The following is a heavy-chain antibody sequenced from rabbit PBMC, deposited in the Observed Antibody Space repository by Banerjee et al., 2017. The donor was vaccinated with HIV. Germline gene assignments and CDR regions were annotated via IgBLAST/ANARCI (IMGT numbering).Heavy chain of an antibody. D-gene: IGHD8-1*01. V-gene: IGHV1S40*01. CDR2: IYTGDGST. CDR3: ARSLYGSSNMYSLTRLDL. CDR1: GFSYSGGYD. Sequence: QSLEESGGDLVKPGASLTLTCKASGFSYSGGYDMCWVRQAPGKGLEWIACIYTGDGSTYYASWAKGRFTISKTSSTTVTLQMTSLTVADTATYFCARSLYGSSNMYSLTRLDLWGQGTLVTVS. J-gene: IGHJ3*01.